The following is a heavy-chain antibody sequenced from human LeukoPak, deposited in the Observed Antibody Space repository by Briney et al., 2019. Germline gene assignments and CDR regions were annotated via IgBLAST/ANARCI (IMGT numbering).Heavy chain of an antibody. CDR2: IYYSGST. CDR1: GGSISSGGYY. J-gene: IGHJ4*02. Sequence: SETLSLTCTVSGGSISSGGYYWSWIRQHPGKALEWIGYIYYSGSTYYNPSLKSRVTISVDTSKNQFSLKLSSVTAADTAVYHCARTRYSSGRDYWGQGTLVTVSS. D-gene: IGHD6-19*01. V-gene: IGHV4-31*03. CDR3: ARTRYSSGRDY.